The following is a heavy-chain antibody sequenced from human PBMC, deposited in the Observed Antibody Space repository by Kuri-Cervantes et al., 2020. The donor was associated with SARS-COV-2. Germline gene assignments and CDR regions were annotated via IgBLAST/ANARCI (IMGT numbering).Heavy chain of an antibody. Sequence: SVKVSCKASGGTLSSYAISWVRQAPGQGLEWMGGIIPIFGTANYAQKSQGRVTITADKSTSTAYMELSSLRSGDTAVYYCAREDCTNGVCYSYYYYGMDVWGQGTTVTVSS. CDR3: AREDCTNGVCYSYYYYGMDV. V-gene: IGHV1-69*06. CDR2: IIPIFGTA. D-gene: IGHD2-8*01. CDR1: GGTLSSYA. J-gene: IGHJ6*02.